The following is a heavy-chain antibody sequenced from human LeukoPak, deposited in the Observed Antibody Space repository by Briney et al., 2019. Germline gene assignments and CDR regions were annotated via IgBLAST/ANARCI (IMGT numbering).Heavy chain of an antibody. CDR1: GYTFTSYG. Sequence: ASVKVSCKASGYTFTSYGISWVRQAPGQGLEWMGWISAYNGNTNYAQKLQGRVTMTTDTSTSTAYMELRSLRSDDTAVYYCARDSLITFGGVIVFTFDYWGRGTLVTVSS. D-gene: IGHD3-16*02. J-gene: IGHJ4*02. CDR2: ISAYNGNT. V-gene: IGHV1-18*01. CDR3: ARDSLITFGGVIVFTFDY.